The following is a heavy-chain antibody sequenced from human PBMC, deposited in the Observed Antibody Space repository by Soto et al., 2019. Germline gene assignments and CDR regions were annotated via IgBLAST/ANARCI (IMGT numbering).Heavy chain of an antibody. CDR1: GGSIISGDYY. V-gene: IGHV4-30-4*01. CDR2: TYYGVTT. CDR3: ARGRGYCSRTSCYTGGIFDY. D-gene: IGHD2-2*02. Sequence: PSETLSLTCTFSGGSIISGDYYWSWIRQPPGKGLEWIGYTYYGVTTYYNPSLKSRFAISVDTSKNQFSLEVNSVTAADTAVYYCARGRGYCSRTSCYTGGIFDYWGQGTLVTVSS. J-gene: IGHJ4*02.